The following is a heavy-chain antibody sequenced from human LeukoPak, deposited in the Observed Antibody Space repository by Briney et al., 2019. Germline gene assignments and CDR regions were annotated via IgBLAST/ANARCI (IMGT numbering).Heavy chain of an antibody. CDR2: IYAGGST. V-gene: IGHV3-53*01. CDR3: ARPGIAVAGEFFDY. Sequence: GGSLRLSCAASGFTVSTNYMAWVRQPPGKGLEWVSIIYAGGSTYYADSVKGRFTISRDNAKNSLYLQMNSLRAEDTAVYYCARPGIAVAGEFFDYWGQGTLVTVSS. D-gene: IGHD6-19*01. CDR1: GFTVSTNY. J-gene: IGHJ4*02.